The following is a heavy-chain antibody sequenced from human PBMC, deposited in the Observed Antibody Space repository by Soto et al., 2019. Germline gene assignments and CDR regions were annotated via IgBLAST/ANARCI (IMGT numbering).Heavy chain of an antibody. CDR1: GVFFSVHY. D-gene: IGHD3-16*02. CDR3: ARDSRGLRLGESSLYGEKDSFDV. V-gene: IGHV4-34*01. CDR2: IKYRGST. J-gene: IGHJ3*01. Sequence: PSETLCVTCSFPGVFFSVHYWIWLRQPPGKGLDLIGGIKYRGSTKFNRSLKSRVTLSIDKSKDQFSLRLSSVTAAETAVYYCARDSRGLRLGESSLYGEKDSFDVWEHGTLVTVSS.